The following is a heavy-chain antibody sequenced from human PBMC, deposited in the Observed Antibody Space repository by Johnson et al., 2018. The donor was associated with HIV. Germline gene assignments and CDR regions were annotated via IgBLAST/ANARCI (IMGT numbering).Heavy chain of an antibody. D-gene: IGHD6-13*01. J-gene: IGHJ3*02. CDR1: GFTFDDYA. CDR3: AKDIAAAGTDAFDI. Sequence: VQLVESGGGLVQPGRSLRLSCAASGFTFDDYAMHWVRQAPGKGLVWVSGISWNSGSIGYADSVKGRFTISRDNAKNSLYLQMNSLRAEDTALYYCAKDIAAAGTDAFDIWGQGTMVTVSS. V-gene: IGHV3-9*01. CDR2: ISWNSGSI.